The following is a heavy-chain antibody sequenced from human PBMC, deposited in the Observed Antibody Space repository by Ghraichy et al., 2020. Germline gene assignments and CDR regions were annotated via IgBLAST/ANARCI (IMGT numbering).Heavy chain of an antibody. CDR3: ARDVNIVVVPAAINYYYGMDV. Sequence: GGSLRLSCAASGFTFSSYGMHWVRQAPGKGLEWVAVIWYDGSNKYYADSVKGRFTISRDNSKNTLYLQMNSLRAEDTAVYYCARDVNIVVVPAAINYYYGMDVWGQGTTVTVSS. CDR1: GFTFSSYG. CDR2: IWYDGSNK. D-gene: IGHD2-2*02. V-gene: IGHV3-33*01. J-gene: IGHJ6*02.